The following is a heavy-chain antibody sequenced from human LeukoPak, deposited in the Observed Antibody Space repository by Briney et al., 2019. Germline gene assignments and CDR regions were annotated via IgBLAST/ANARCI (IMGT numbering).Heavy chain of an antibody. CDR3: ARDRTEGAPRTNFWFDP. Sequence: SQTLSLTCTVSGGSISSGGYYWSWIRQHPGKGLEWIGYIYYSGSTYYNPSHKSRVTISVDTSKNQFSLKLSSVTAADTAVYYCARDRTEGAPRTNFWFDPWGQGTLVTVSS. V-gene: IGHV4-31*03. CDR1: GGSISSGGYY. CDR2: IYYSGST. D-gene: IGHD1-26*01. J-gene: IGHJ5*02.